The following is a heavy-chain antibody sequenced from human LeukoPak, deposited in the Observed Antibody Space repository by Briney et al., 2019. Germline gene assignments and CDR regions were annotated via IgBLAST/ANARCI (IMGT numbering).Heavy chain of an antibody. J-gene: IGHJ6*02. CDR2: ISGSGGRT. Sequence: GASLRLSCAASGFTFSNYAMSWVRQAPGEGLECVSAISGSGGRTYYADSVKGRFTISRDNSKNTLHLQLNSLRAEDTALYYCAKDLPGDPDDQYYGMDVWGQGTTVTVSS. D-gene: IGHD4-17*01. CDR3: AKDLPGDPDDQYYGMDV. V-gene: IGHV3-23*01. CDR1: GFTFSNYA.